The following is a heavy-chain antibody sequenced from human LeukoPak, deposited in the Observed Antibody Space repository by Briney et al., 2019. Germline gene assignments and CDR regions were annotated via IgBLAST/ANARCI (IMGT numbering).Heavy chain of an antibody. CDR2: IYRSGST. Sequence: NPSETLSLTCAVSGGSISSPNWWTWVRQPPGKGLEWIGEIYRSGSTNYNPSLKSRVTMSVDKSKNQFSLKMTSVTAADTALYYCARVRYSGSYYGHDAFDIWGQGTMVTVSS. CDR3: ARVRYSGSYYGHDAFDI. V-gene: IGHV4-4*02. D-gene: IGHD1-26*01. J-gene: IGHJ3*02. CDR1: GGSISSPNW.